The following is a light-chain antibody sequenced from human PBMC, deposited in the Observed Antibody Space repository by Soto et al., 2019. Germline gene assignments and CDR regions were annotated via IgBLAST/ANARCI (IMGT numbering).Light chain of an antibody. CDR1: SSDVGGYNY. CDR3: SSYTSSSSLV. CDR2: EVT. V-gene: IGLV2-14*01. J-gene: IGLJ2*01. Sequence: QSALTQPASVSGSPGQSITISCTGTSSDVGGYNYVSWYQQHPGKVPKLMIYEVTNRPSGVSNRLSGSKSGNTASLTISGVQAEDEADYYCSSYTSSSSLVFGGGTKLTVL.